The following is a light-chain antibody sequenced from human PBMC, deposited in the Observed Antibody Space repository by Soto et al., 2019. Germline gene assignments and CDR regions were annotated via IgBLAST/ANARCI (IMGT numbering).Light chain of an antibody. Sequence: TQSPATVSLSPGESATLSCRASQTVSKYVAWYQQKPGQAPRLLIYYTSERATGIPARFSGSGSGTDYTLTISSLEPEDSAVYYCHHRSTWPFLTCGGGTKVEI. CDR1: QTVSKY. CDR3: HHRSTWPFLT. CDR2: YTS. J-gene: IGKJ4*01. V-gene: IGKV3-11*01.